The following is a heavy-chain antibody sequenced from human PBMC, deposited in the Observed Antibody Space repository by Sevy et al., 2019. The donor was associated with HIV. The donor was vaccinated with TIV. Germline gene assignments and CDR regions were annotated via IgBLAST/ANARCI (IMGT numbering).Heavy chain of an antibody. Sequence: GGSLRLSCAASGFTFSTYAMSWVRQTPGKGLQWVSVISDSGGSTYYADSVQGRFTISRDNSKDTMYLQVNSVRAEDTAVYYCARRPDLGSVIRTGVMDVWGQGTTVTVSS. CDR2: ISDSGGST. V-gene: IGHV3-23*01. CDR3: ARRPDLGSVIRTGVMDV. CDR1: GFTFSTYA. J-gene: IGHJ6*02. D-gene: IGHD3-10*01.